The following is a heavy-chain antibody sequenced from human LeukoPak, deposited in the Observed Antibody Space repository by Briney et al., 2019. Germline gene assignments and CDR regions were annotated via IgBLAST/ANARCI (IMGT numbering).Heavy chain of an antibody. CDR3: ARARLWFGETPRWFDP. CDR2: INHSGST. D-gene: IGHD3-10*01. J-gene: IGHJ5*02. V-gene: IGHV4-34*01. CDR1: GGSFSGYY. Sequence: KASETLSLTCAVYGGSFSGYYWSWIRQPPGKGLEWIGEINHSGSTNYNPSLKSRVTISADTSKNQFSLKLSSVTAADTAVYYCARARLWFGETPRWFDPWGQGTLVTVSS.